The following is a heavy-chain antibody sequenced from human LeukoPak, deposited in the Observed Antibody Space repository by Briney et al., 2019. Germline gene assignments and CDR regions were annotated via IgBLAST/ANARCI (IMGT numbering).Heavy chain of an antibody. D-gene: IGHD6-13*01. CDR3: ARHIAAGYSSSWPPGY. CDR2: IYPGDSDT. Sequence: GESLKISCKGSGYSFTSYWIGWVRQMPGKGLEWMGIIYPGDSDTRYSPSFQGQATISADKSISTAYLQWSSLKASDTAMYYCARHIAAGYSSSWPPGYWGQGTLVTVSS. CDR1: GYSFTSYW. J-gene: IGHJ4*02. V-gene: IGHV5-51*01.